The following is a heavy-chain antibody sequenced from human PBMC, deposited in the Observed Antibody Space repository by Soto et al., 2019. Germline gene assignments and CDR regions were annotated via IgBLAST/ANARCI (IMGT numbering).Heavy chain of an antibody. D-gene: IGHD3-3*01. CDR1: GYIFTRNK. V-gene: IGHV1-46*01. CDR3: ARDFEWSFDY. J-gene: IGHJ4*02. Sequence: ASVKVSCKTSGYIFTRNKMHWVRQAPGQGLEWMGIISPSGGPPTYAQKFQDRVTMTWDTSTTTVYMDLSSLRSEDTAVYFCARDFEWSFDYWGQGTLVTSPQ. CDR2: ISPSGGPP.